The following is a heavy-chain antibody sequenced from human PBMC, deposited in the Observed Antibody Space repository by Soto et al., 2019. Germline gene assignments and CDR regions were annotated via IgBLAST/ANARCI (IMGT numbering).Heavy chain of an antibody. Sequence: VQLLESGGDLVQPGGSLRLSCAVSGFTFNNFAMNWVRQAPGKGLEWVSTVSDNGGSTYYTTSVKGRFTISRDNSKNTLYLQMNSLRAEDTAVYYCAKSSGFGELTPIDYWGQGTLVTVSS. CDR1: GFTFNNFA. J-gene: IGHJ4*02. CDR3: AKSSGFGELTPIDY. CDR2: VSDNGGST. V-gene: IGHV3-23*01. D-gene: IGHD3-10*01.